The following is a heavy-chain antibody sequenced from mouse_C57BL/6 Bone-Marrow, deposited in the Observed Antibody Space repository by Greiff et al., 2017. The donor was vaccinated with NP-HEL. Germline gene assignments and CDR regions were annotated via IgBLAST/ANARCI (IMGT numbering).Heavy chain of an antibody. J-gene: IGHJ3*01. Sequence: VQLQQPGAELVKPGASVKLSCKASGYTFTSYWMQWVKQRPGQGLEWIGEIDPSDSYTNYNQKFKGKATLTVDTSSSTAYMQLSSLTSEDSAVYYCARTGSYYYGRGFAYWGQGTLVTVSA. V-gene: IGHV1-50*01. D-gene: IGHD1-1*01. CDR1: GYTFTSYW. CDR2: IDPSDSYT. CDR3: ARTGSYYYGRGFAY.